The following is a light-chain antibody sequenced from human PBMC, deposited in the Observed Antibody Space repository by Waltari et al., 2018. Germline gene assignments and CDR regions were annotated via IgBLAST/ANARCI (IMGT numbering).Light chain of an antibody. CDR3: CSYAGSYVV. V-gene: IGLV2-11*01. J-gene: IGLJ2*01. CDR2: DVS. Sequence: SWYQQHPGKAPKLMMYDVSKRPSGVPDRFSGSKSGNTASLTISGLQAEDEADYYCCSYAGSYVVFGGGTKMTVL.